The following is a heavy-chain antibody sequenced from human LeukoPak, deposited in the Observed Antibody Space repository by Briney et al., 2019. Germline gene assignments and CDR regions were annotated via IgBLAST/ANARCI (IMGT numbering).Heavy chain of an antibody. J-gene: IGHJ4*02. D-gene: IGHD3-3*01. Sequence: NTSQTLSLTCTVSGGSISSGSYYWSWIRQPAGKGLEWIGRIYTSGSTNYNPSLKSRVTISVDTSKNQFSLKLSSVTAADTAVYYCARGGRITIFGPRLEYFDYWGQGTLVTVSS. CDR2: IYTSGST. CDR1: GGSISSGSYY. CDR3: ARGGRITIFGPRLEYFDY. V-gene: IGHV4-61*02.